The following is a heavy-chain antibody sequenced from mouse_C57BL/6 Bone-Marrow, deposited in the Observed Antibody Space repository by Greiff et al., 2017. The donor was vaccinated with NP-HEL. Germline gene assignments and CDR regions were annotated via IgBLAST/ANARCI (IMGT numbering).Heavy chain of an antibody. CDR1: GYSFTDYY. V-gene: IGHV1-19*01. J-gene: IGHJ2*01. D-gene: IGHD2-13*01. Sequence: LVESGASVKMSCKASGYSFTDYYMNWVKQSHGKSLEWIGVINPYNGGTSYNQKFKGKATLSVDKSSSTAYMELNSLTSEDSAVYYCAREGGLGDFDYWGQGTTLTVSS. CDR2: INPYNGGT. CDR3: AREGGLGDFDY.